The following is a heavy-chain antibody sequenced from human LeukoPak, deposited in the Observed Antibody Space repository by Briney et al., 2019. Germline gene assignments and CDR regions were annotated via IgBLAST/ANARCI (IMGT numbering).Heavy chain of an antibody. CDR2: ISSNGGSK. V-gene: IGHV3-64D*09. CDR3: VKGSESYCDSKSDY. D-gene: IGHD3-22*01. CDR1: GFTFSSYA. J-gene: IGHJ4*02. Sequence: PGGSLRLSCSASGFTFSSYAMHWVRQAPGKGLEYVSSISSNGGSKYYADSMKGRFTISRDNSKNTLYLQMSSLRAEDTAVCYCVKGSESYCDSKSDYWGQGTLVTVSS.